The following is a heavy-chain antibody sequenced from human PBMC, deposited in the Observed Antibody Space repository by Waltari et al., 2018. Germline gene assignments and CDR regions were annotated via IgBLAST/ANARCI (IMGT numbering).Heavy chain of an antibody. D-gene: IGHD7-27*01. CDR2: IYYSGST. Sequence: QVQLQESGPGLVKPSETLSLTCTVSGGSISSYYWSWIRQRPGTGLEWIGYIYYSGSTNYNPSLKSRVTISVDTSKNQFSLKLSSVTAADTAVYYCARVTGELTEYYYYYYYMDVWGKGTTVTVSS. CDR3: ARVTGELTEYYYYYYYMDV. V-gene: IGHV4-59*13. CDR1: GGSISSYY. J-gene: IGHJ6*03.